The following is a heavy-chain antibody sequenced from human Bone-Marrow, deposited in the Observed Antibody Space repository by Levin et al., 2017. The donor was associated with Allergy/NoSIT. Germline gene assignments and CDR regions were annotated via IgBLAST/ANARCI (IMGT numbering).Heavy chain of an antibody. J-gene: IGHJ4*02. CDR1: GFNFRAYA. D-gene: IGHD1-1*01. CDR2: ISFDGTNK. V-gene: IGHV3-30*04. CDR3: ARDGALDTEGSSFDY. Sequence: GGSLRLSCAASGFNFRAYAMHWVRQAPGKGLEWLAIISFDGTNKYSADSVKGRFTVSRDNSNNTLHLEMHGLRTTDTAIYYCARDGALDTEGSSFDYWGRGTQVTVSS.